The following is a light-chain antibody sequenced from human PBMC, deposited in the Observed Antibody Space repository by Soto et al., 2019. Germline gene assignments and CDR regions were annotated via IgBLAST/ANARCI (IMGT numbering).Light chain of an antibody. J-gene: IGKJ4*01. V-gene: IGKV1-5*03. CDR3: QRYNSTPLT. Sequence: DIQMTQSPSTLSASVGDRVTITCRASQSVSSWLAWYQQKPGKVPKLLIYKASTLESGVPSRFSGSGSGTEFTLTISSLQPDDFATYYGQRYNSTPLTFGGGTKVEIK. CDR1: QSVSSW. CDR2: KAS.